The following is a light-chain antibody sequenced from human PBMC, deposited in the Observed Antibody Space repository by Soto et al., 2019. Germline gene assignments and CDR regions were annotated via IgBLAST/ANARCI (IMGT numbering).Light chain of an antibody. Sequence: QSALTQPASVSGSPGQSITISCTGTGSDVGSHNLVSWYQQLPGKAPKLMIYEGSNRPSGVSNRFSGSKSGNTASLTISGLQAEDEADYYCCSYAGSSTFWVFGGGTKLTVL. J-gene: IGLJ3*02. CDR2: EGS. CDR3: CSYAGSSTFWV. V-gene: IGLV2-23*03. CDR1: GSDVGSHNL.